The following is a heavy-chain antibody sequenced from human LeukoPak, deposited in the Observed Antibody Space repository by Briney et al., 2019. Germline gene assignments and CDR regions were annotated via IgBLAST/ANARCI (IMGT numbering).Heavy chain of an antibody. CDR1: GFTFSSYS. D-gene: IGHD3-22*01. J-gene: IGHJ4*02. CDR2: ISSSSSYI. Sequence: GGSLRLSCAASGFTFSSYSMNWVRQAPGKGLEWVSSISSSSSYIYYADSVKGRFTISRDNAKNSLYLQMNSLRAEDTAVYYCAKDVAGGYYYDSSGIDYWGQGTLVTVSS. V-gene: IGHV3-21*01. CDR3: AKDVAGGYYYDSSGIDY.